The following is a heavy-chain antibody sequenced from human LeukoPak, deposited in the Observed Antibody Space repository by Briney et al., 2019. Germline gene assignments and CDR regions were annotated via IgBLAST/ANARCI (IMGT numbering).Heavy chain of an antibody. J-gene: IGHJ3*02. V-gene: IGHV3-30*18. D-gene: IGHD2-21*02. Sequence: GGSLRLSCAASGFTFSSYGMHWVRQAPGKGLEWVAVLSYDGSNKYYADSVKGRFTISRDSSKNTLYLQMNSLRAEDTAVYYCAKSACGGDCPPYDSFDIWGQGTMVTVSS. CDR2: LSYDGSNK. CDR1: GFTFSSYG. CDR3: AKSACGGDCPPYDSFDI.